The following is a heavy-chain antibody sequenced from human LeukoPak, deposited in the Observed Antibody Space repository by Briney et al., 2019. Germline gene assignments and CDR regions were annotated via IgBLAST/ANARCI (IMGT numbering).Heavy chain of an antibody. CDR3: FNYNQKPAYEILTGYYDY. CDR2: ISGSGGST. V-gene: IGHV3-23*01. Sequence: GWSLRLSCAASGFTFSSYAMSWVRQAPGKGLEWVSAISGSGGSTYYADSVKGRFTISRDNSKNTLYLQMNSLRAEDTAVYYCFNYNQKPAYEILTGYYDYWGQGTLVTVSS. D-gene: IGHD3-9*01. J-gene: IGHJ4*02. CDR1: GFTFSSYA.